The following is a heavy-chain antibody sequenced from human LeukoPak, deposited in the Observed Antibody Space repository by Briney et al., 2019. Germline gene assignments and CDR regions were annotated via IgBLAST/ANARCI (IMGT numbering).Heavy chain of an antibody. CDR2: ISYDGSNK. Sequence: GGSLRLSCAASGFTFSSYAMHWVRQAPGKGLEWVAVISYDGSNKYYADSVKGRFTISRDNSKNTLYLQMNSLRAEDTAVYYCARDGELRGVIIFYFDYWGQGTLVTVSS. CDR1: GFTFSSYA. J-gene: IGHJ4*02. CDR3: ARDGELRGVIIFYFDY. D-gene: IGHD3-10*01. V-gene: IGHV3-30*04.